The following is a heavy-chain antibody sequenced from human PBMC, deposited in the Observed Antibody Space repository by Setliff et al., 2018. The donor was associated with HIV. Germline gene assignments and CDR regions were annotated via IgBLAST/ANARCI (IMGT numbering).Heavy chain of an antibody. CDR1: GDRLNIYS. V-gene: IGHV1-18*01. CDR3: ARSYSSSSGSPIGY. CDR2: ISVYDGNT. J-gene: IGHJ4*02. Sequence: ASVKVSCKVSGDRLNIYSITWVRRAPGQGLEWMGRISVYDGNTNYAQNLQDRLTVTTDASTSTAYMELRSLTSVDTAVYYCARSYSSSSGSPIGYWGQGTLVTVSS. D-gene: IGHD1-26*01.